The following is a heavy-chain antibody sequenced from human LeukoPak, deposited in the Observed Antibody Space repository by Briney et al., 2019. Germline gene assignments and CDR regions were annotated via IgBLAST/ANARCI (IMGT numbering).Heavy chain of an antibody. CDR3: ARRGGVPARVLNAFDI. J-gene: IGHJ3*02. CDR1: GYSFTSYW. Sequence: PGESLKISCKGSGYSFTSYWIGWVRQMPGKGLEWMGIIYPGDSDTRYSPSFQGQVTISADKSISTAYLQWSSLKASDTAMYYCARRGGVPARVLNAFDIWGQGTMVTVSS. D-gene: IGHD2-2*01. V-gene: IGHV5-51*01. CDR2: IYPGDSDT.